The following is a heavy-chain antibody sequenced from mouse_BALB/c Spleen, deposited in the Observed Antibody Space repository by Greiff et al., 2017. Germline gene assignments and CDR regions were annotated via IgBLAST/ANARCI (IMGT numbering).Heavy chain of an antibody. Sequence: QVQLKQSGAELAKPGASVKMSCKASGYTFTSYWMHWVKQRPGQGLEWIGYINPSTGYTEYNQKFKDKATLTADKSSSTAYMQLSSLTSEDSAVYYCAPIYYDYDGWFAYWGQGTLVTVSA. CDR2: INPSTGYT. CDR3: APIYYDYDGWFAY. D-gene: IGHD2-4*01. V-gene: IGHV1-7*01. CDR1: GYTFTSYW. J-gene: IGHJ3*01.